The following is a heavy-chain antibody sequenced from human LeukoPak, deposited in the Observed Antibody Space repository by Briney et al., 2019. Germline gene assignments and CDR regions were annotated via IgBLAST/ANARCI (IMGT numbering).Heavy chain of an antibody. V-gene: IGHV1-3*01. CDR1: GYTFTSYA. CDR2: INAGNGNT. J-gene: IGHJ4*02. Sequence: ASVKVSCKASGYTFTSYAMHWVRQAPGQRLEWMGWINAGNGNTKYSQKFQGRVTITRDTSASTAYMELSGLRSEDTAAYYCARGGFGELLYLFYWGQGTLVTVSS. CDR3: ARGGFGELLYLFY. D-gene: IGHD3-10*01.